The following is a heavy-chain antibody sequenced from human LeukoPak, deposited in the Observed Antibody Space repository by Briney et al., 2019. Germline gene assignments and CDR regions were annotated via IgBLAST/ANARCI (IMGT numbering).Heavy chain of an antibody. D-gene: IGHD5-18*01. Sequence: ASVKVSCKASGYTFSGHYLHWVRQAPGQGLEWMGRINPNTGVTQYTENFQGRVTMTGDTSISTAYMELSRLRSDDTAVYYCARGYSYGYDYWGQGTLVTVSS. CDR2: INPNTGVT. V-gene: IGHV1-2*06. CDR3: ARGYSYGYDY. J-gene: IGHJ4*02. CDR1: GYTFSGHY.